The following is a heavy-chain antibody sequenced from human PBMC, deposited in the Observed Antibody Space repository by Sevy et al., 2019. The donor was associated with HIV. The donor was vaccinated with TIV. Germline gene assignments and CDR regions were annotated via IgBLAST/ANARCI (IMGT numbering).Heavy chain of an antibody. CDR3: AGSLNIVLVYGMDV. V-gene: IGHV7-4-1*02. Sequence: ASVNVSCKASGYTFTSYAMNWVRQAPGQGLEWMGWINTNTGNPTYAQGFTGRFVFSLDTSVNTAYLQISSLKAEDTAVYYCAGSLNIVLVYGMDVWGQGTTVTVSS. D-gene: IGHD2-8*02. J-gene: IGHJ6*02. CDR1: GYTFTSYA. CDR2: INTNTGNP.